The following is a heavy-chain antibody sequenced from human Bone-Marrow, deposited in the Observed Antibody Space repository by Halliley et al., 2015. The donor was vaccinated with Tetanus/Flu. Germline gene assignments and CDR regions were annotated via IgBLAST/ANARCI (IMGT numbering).Heavy chain of an antibody. Sequence: TLSLTCTVSGGSLSPNYWSWIRQPPGQGLDWIGYIYYGGRTNYSPSFQSRVTISLDSSKNQFSLNLSSVTAADTAVYYCASQGTSFYYYGLNVWGQGTAVTVSS. D-gene: IGHD1-1*01. CDR2: IYYGGRT. J-gene: IGHJ6*02. CDR3: ASQGTSFYYYGLNV. V-gene: IGHV4-59*01. CDR1: GGSLSPNY.